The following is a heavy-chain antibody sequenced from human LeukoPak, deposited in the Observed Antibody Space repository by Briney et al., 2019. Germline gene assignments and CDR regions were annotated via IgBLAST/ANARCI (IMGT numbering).Heavy chain of an antibody. D-gene: IGHD3-10*01. J-gene: IGHJ6*02. Sequence: GGSLRLSCAASGFTFSDYYMSWIRQAPGKGLEWVSYISSSGSTIYYADSVKGRFTISRDNAKNSLYLQMNSLRAEDTAVYYCAREDTMVRGVIRLSWADYYGMDVWGQGTTVTVSS. CDR3: AREDTMVRGVIRLSWADYYGMDV. CDR1: GFTFSDYY. V-gene: IGHV3-11*04. CDR2: ISSSGSTI.